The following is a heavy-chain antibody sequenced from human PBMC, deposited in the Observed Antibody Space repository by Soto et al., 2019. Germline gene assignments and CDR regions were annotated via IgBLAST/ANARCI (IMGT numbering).Heavy chain of an antibody. CDR3: ARDLGSGSYSTVLYFDY. J-gene: IGHJ4*02. CDR1: GGTFSSYA. D-gene: IGHD1-26*01. V-gene: IGHV1-69*13. Sequence: SVKVSCKASGGTFSSYAISWVRRAPGQGLEWMGGIIPIFGTANYAQKFQGRVTITADESTSTAYMELSSLRSEDTAVYYCARDLGSGSYSTVLYFDYWGQGTLVTVSS. CDR2: IIPIFGTA.